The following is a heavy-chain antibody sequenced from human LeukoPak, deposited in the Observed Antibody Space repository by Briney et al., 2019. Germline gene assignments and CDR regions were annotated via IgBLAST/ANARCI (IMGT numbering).Heavy chain of an antibody. J-gene: IGHJ5*02. CDR3: ASGSVEMATIYNWFDP. Sequence: SETLSLTCTVSGDSISSSSYYWGWIRQPPGKGVEWIGSIYYSGSTYYNPSLKSRVTISVDTSKNQFSLKLSSVTAAVTAVYYCASGSVEMATIYNWFDPWGQGTLVTVSS. D-gene: IGHD5-24*01. CDR1: GDSISSSSYY. CDR2: IYYSGST. V-gene: IGHV4-39*01.